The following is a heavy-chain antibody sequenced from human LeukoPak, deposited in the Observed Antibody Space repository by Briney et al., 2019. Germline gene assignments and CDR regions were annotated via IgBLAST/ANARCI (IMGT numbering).Heavy chain of an antibody. CDR1: GFTFTSHV. CDR2: ISSSSSYI. Sequence: PGGSLRLSCATSGFTFTSHVMNWVRQAPGKGLEWVSSISSSSSYIYYADSVKGRFTISRDNAKNSLFLQMSSLTAEDTAVYYSARGGFIGNYPAGSDYWGQGTLVTVSS. V-gene: IGHV3-21*01. D-gene: IGHD1-7*01. J-gene: IGHJ4*02. CDR3: ARGGFIGNYPAGSDY.